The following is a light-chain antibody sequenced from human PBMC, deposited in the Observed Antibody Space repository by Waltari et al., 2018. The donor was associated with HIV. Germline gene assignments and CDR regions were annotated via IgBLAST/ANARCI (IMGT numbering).Light chain of an antibody. V-gene: IGKV3-20*01. J-gene: IGKJ1*01. CDR3: HQYGSSPWT. Sequence: ELVQTRLPSTLPWSPGEGATLSCRASQSVTSTSLAWFQQQPGQAPSLLIYGASSRATGTPDRFSAGGSGTDFTLTISGLEPEVFAVYFCHQYGSSPWTFGQGAKVEIK. CDR2: GAS. CDR1: QSVTSTS.